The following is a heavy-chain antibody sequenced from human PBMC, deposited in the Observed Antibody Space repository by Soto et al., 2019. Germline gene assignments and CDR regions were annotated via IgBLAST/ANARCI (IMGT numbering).Heavy chain of an antibody. CDR1: GGSISGSSYY. CDR2: ISYSGRA. J-gene: IGHJ4*02. V-gene: IGHV4-39*01. D-gene: IGHD4-17*01. CDR3: AGLFGDYVSY. Sequence: QLQLQESGPGLVKPSETLSLTCTVSGGSISGSSYYWGWIRQPPGKGLEWIGSISYSGRAYYSPSLRSRVTISVDTSKNQFSLNLSSVIAADTAVYYCAGLFGDYVSYWGQGTLVTVSS.